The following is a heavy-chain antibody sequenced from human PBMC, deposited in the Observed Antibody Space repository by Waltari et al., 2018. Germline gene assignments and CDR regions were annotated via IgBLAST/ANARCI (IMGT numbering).Heavy chain of an antibody. D-gene: IGHD3-22*01. CDR3: LKKNDEVYDRNGLVYDAFDV. CDR1: GFTFDDYA. CDR2: INWNSDSI. V-gene: IGHV3-9*01. Sequence: EVQLVESGGGLVHPGRSLRLSCAASGFTFDDYAMQWVRQAPGKGLEWVAGINWNSDSIGYGDSVKGRFTISRDNARNSLYLQMNSLTTEDTAVYYCLKKNDEVYDRNGLVYDAFDVWGQGTMVTVST. J-gene: IGHJ3*01.